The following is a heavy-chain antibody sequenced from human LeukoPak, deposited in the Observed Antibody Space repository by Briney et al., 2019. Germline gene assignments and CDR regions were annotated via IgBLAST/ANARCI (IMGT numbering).Heavy chain of an antibody. J-gene: IGHJ4*02. CDR1: GFTFSSYS. CDR3: ARDSSPDYGDYVYQDY. Sequence: GGSLRLSCAASGFTFSSYSMNWVRQAPGKGLEWVSYISSSSSTIYYADSVTGRFTISRDNAKNSLYLEMNSLRAEDTAVYYWARDSSPDYGDYVYQDYWGQGTLVTVSS. CDR2: ISSSSSTI. D-gene: IGHD4-17*01. V-gene: IGHV3-48*01.